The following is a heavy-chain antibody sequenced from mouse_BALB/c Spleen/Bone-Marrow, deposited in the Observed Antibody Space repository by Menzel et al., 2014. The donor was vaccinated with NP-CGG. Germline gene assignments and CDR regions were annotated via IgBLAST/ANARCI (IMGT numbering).Heavy chain of an antibody. CDR2: IHFSGYT. CDR1: GYSIXSGHG. CDR3: TRETTVVADFDY. V-gene: IGHV3-1*02. J-gene: IGHJ2*01. D-gene: IGHD1-1*01. Sequence: EVQLQQAGPDLVKPSQSLSLTCTVTGYSIXSGHGWHWIRRFPGNRLQWMGYIHFSGYTDYNPSLKSRISITRDTSKNQFFLQLSSVTTEDTGSYYCTRETTVVADFDYWGQGTTLAVSS.